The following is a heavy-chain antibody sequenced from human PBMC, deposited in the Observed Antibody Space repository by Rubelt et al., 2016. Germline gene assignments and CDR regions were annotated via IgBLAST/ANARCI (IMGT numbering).Heavy chain of an antibody. Sequence: QVQLVQSGAEVKKPGASVKVSCKASGYTFTSYGISWVRQAPGQGLEWMGWISAYNGNTNYAQKRQGRVTMHAGTSTGTAYMELRSLRSEDTAVYYCARDRTWLVPGLDAFDIWGQGTMVTVSS. V-gene: IGHV1-18*01. D-gene: IGHD6-19*01. CDR1: GYTFTSYG. CDR3: ARDRTWLVPGLDAFDI. CDR2: ISAYNGNT. J-gene: IGHJ3*02.